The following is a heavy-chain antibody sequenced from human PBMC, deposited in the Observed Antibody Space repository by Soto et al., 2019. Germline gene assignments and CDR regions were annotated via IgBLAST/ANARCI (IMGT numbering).Heavy chain of an antibody. CDR3: ARQACSGGSCYSSYYYYGMDV. J-gene: IGHJ6*02. CDR2: ISSSSSYT. Sequence: PGGSLRLSCAASGFTFSDYYMSWIRQAPGKGLEWVSYISSSSSYTNYADSVKGRFTISRDNAKNSLYLQMNSLRAEDTAVYYCARQACSGGSCYSSYYYYGMDVWGQGTTVTVSS. CDR1: GFTFSDYY. D-gene: IGHD2-15*01. V-gene: IGHV3-11*03.